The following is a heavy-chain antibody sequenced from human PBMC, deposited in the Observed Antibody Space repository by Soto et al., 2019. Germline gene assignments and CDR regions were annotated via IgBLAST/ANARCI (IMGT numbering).Heavy chain of an antibody. CDR2: IYWDDDK. D-gene: IGHD6-6*01. Sequence: QITLKESGPTLVKPTQTFTLACTFSGFSLSTSGMGVGWIRQPPGKALEWLALIYWDDDKRYSPSLKSRLTITQDTSKNKVVLTITNMDPVDTATHSCARYSSTSVCDYWGQGTLVTVSS. CDR1: GFSLSTSGMG. CDR3: ARYSSTSVCDY. J-gene: IGHJ4*02. V-gene: IGHV2-5*02.